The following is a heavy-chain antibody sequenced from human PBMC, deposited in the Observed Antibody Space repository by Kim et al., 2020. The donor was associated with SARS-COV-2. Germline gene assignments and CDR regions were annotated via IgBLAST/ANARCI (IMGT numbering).Heavy chain of an antibody. Sequence: GGSLRLSCAASGFTFSDYYMSWIRQAPGKGLEWVSYISSSSGYTHYADSVKGRFTISRDNAKNSLYLQMNSLRAEDTAVYYCARVDTAMELDYWGQGTLVTVSS. V-gene: IGHV3-11*05. CDR3: ARVDTAMELDY. CDR1: GFTFSDYY. D-gene: IGHD5-18*01. J-gene: IGHJ4*02. CDR2: ISSSSGYT.